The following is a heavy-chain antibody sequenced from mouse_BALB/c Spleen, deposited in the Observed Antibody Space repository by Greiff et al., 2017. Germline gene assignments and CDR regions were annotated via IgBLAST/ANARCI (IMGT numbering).Heavy chain of an antibody. CDR1: GFTFNTYA. CDR3: VRGDDGYAMDY. J-gene: IGHJ4*01. V-gene: IGHV10-1*02. CDR2: IRSKSNNYAT. Sequence: EVKVVESGGGLVQPKGSLKLSCAASGFTFNTYAMNWVRQAPGKGLEWVARIRSKSNNYATYYADSVKDRFTISRDDSQSMLYLQMNNLKTEDTAMYYCVRGDDGYAMDYWGQGTSVTVSS. D-gene: IGHD2-3*01.